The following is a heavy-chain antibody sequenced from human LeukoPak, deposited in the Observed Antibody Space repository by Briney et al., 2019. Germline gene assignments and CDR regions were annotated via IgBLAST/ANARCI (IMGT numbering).Heavy chain of an antibody. V-gene: IGHV3-30*02. J-gene: IGHJ4*02. Sequence: GGSLRLSCAASGFIFSGHGMHWVRQAPGKGLEWVAFIRYDGSDKYYADSVKGRFTIYRDNSENTLYLQMSSLRPEDTAVYYCARDAPGLGIDYWGQGTLVTVSS. CDR1: GFIFSGHG. CDR3: ARDAPGLGIDY. CDR2: IRYDGSDK. D-gene: IGHD7-27*01.